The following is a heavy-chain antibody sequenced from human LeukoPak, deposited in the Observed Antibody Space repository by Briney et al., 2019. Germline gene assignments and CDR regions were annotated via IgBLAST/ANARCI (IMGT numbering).Heavy chain of an antibody. CDR2: FYTTGGT. CDR3: ARGAEYYAIWRGYAGYSDY. J-gene: IGHJ4*02. V-gene: IGHV4-61*02. CDR1: VGSISSNN. D-gene: IGHD3-3*01. Sequence: SGTLSLTCAVPVGSISSNNWWSWIRQTAGKGLEWIGLFYTTGGTNYNPSLKSRVTISVDTSKNQFSLRLSSVTAADTAVYFCARGAEYYAIWRGYAGYSDYWGRGISVTVSS.